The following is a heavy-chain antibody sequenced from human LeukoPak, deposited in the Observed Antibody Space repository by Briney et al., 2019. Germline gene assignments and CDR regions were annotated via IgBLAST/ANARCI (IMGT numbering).Heavy chain of an antibody. Sequence: PGGSLRLSCAASGFTFSSYWMSWVRQAPGKGLEWVSAISGSGGSTYYADSVKGRITISRDNSKNTLYLQMNSLRAEDTAVYYCAKLSRGYSYGAPSDYWGQGTLVTVSS. J-gene: IGHJ4*02. CDR3: AKLSRGYSYGAPSDY. CDR2: ISGSGGST. V-gene: IGHV3-23*01. CDR1: GFTFSSYW. D-gene: IGHD5-18*01.